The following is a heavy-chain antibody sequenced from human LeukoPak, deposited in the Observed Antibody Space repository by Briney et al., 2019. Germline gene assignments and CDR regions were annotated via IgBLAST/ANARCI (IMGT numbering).Heavy chain of an antibody. CDR3: AKDIVRWDFEN. CDR1: GFTFSSNA. Sequence: PGGSLRLSCAASGFTFSSNAMRWVRQAPGKGLEWVSFISGSGGTTNYADSVKGRFTFSRANSKNTLYLQLNSLRAEDTAVHYCAKDIVRWDFENWGQGTMVTVSS. CDR2: ISGSGGTT. J-gene: IGHJ3*02. V-gene: IGHV3-23*01. D-gene: IGHD5-24*01.